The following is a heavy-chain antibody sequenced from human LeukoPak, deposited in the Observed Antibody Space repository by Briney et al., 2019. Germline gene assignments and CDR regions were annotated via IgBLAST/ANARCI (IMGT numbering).Heavy chain of an antibody. Sequence: SETLSLTCTVYGASITNYYWGWIRQPPGKALEWPGYVHFSGSTNYNPSLRSRVLISLEKSKNQVSLKVNSVTAADTAIYYCARGYFDSRGYSSSFDFWGRGTLVTVSS. J-gene: IGHJ4*02. D-gene: IGHD3-22*01. CDR2: VHFSGST. CDR1: GASITNYY. CDR3: ARGYFDSRGYSSSFDF. V-gene: IGHV4-59*08.